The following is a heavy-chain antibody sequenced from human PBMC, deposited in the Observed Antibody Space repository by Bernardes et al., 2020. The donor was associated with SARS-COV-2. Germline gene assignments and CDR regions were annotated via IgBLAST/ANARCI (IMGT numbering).Heavy chain of an antibody. CDR2: ISGSDGKT. V-gene: IGHV1-18*01. CDR1: GYTFWSYG. J-gene: IGHJ3*01. CDR3: ARDDRRLCTASSCQTIGLDV. D-gene: IGHD3-10*02. Sequence: AALKVSCKTSGYTFWSYGISWVRQAPGQGLEWMGWISGSDGKTNYAAKYQGRVSMTLDKGASSAYMELRGLGSDDTAVYYCARDDRRLCTASSCQTIGLDVWGQGTKVVVSS.